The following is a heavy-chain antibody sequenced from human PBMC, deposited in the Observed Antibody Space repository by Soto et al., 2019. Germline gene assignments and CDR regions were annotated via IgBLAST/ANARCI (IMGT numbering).Heavy chain of an antibody. V-gene: IGHV3-9*01. CDR1: GFTIDDYA. CDR2: ISSNSDTI. Sequence: EVQLVESGGGLVQPGRSLRLSCAASGFTIDDYAMHWVRQVPGKGLEWVSGISSNSDTIDYADSVKGRFTMSRDNSKNSLFLQMNSLRPEDKALYYCVKDMKLGGITTIHYFDSWGQGTLVTVSS. D-gene: IGHD3-16*01. J-gene: IGHJ4*02. CDR3: VKDMKLGGITTIHYFDS.